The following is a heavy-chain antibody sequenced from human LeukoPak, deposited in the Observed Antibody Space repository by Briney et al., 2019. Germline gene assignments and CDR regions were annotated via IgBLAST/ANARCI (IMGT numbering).Heavy chain of an antibody. J-gene: IGHJ4*02. CDR2: IYHSGST. Sequence: SETLSLTCAVSGGSIRSGDYSWSWIRQPPGKGLECVGYIYHSGSTYYNPSLKSRVIISVDKSKNQFSLRMTSVTAADTAVYYCARGRSSSWYEAVFFDYWGQGTLVTVPP. CDR1: GGSIRSGDYS. CDR3: ARGRSSSWYEAVFFDY. D-gene: IGHD6-13*01. V-gene: IGHV4-30-2*01.